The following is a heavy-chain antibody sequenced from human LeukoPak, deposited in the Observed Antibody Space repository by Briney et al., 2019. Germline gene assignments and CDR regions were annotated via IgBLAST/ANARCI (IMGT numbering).Heavy chain of an antibody. CDR1: GFTFSSYS. Sequence: GGSLRLSCAASGFTFSSYSMNWARQAPGKGLEWVSSISSSSSYIYYADSVKGRFTISRDNAKNSLYLQMNSLRAEDTAVYYCARLIYTTSWPNAFDIWGRGTMVTVSS. J-gene: IGHJ3*02. CDR3: ARLIYTTSWPNAFDI. CDR2: ISSSSSYI. D-gene: IGHD6-13*01. V-gene: IGHV3-21*01.